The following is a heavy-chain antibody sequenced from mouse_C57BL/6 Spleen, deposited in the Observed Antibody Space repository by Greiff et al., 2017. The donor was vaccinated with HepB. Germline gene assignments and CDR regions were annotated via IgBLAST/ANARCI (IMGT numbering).Heavy chain of an antibody. CDR2: ISNGGGST. V-gene: IGHV5-12*01. D-gene: IGHD2-4*01. CDR3: ARPGDYDYDEPVFAY. J-gene: IGHJ3*01. CDR1: GFTFSDYY. Sequence: DVQLVESGGGLVQPGGSLKLSCAASGFTFSDYYMYWVRQTPEKRLEWVAYISNGGGSTYYPDTVKGRFTISRDNAKNTLYLQMSRLKSEDTAMYYCARPGDYDYDEPVFAYWGQGTLVTVSA.